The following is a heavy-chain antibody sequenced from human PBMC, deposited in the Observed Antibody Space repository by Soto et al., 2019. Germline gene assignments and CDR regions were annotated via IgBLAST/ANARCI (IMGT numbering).Heavy chain of an antibody. J-gene: IGHJ6*02. CDR1: GGSVSSGSYY. V-gene: IGHV4-61*01. Sequence: ASETLSLTCTVSGGSVSSGSYYWSWIRQPPGKGLEWIGYIYYSGSTNYNPSLKSRVTISVDTSKNQFSLKLSSVTAADTAVYYCARFAVTPLLGYYYYGMDVWGQGTTVTVSS. D-gene: IGHD4-4*01. CDR2: IYYSGST. CDR3: ARFAVTPLLGYYYYGMDV.